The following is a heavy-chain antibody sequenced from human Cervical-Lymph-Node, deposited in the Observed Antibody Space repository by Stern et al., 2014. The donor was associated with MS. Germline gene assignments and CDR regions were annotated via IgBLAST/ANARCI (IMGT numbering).Heavy chain of an antibody. J-gene: IGHJ6*02. CDR3: ARRGMDV. Sequence: EVQLVESGAEVKKPGESLTISCIGYSFNIYWIAWVRQRPGKGLEWMGIIYPDDSDTGYSPSFQGQVTFSVDKSISTAYLQWSSLKPSDTATYFCARRGMDVWGQGTSVTVSS. CDR1: GYSFNIYW. V-gene: IGHV5-51*01. CDR2: IYPDDSDT.